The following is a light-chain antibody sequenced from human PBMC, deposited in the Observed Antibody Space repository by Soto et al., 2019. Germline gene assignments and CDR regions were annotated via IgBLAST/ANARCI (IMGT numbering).Light chain of an antibody. CDR2: DVS. J-gene: IGLJ2*01. CDR1: SSDVGGYNY. CDR3: SSYTSSSTLA. V-gene: IGLV2-14*01. Sequence: QSALTQPASVSGSPGQSITISCTGTSSDVGGYNYVSWYQQHPGKAPKLMIYDVSNRPSGVSNRFSGSKSGNTASLTISGLXAEDEADYYCSSYTSSSTLAFGGGPKVTVL.